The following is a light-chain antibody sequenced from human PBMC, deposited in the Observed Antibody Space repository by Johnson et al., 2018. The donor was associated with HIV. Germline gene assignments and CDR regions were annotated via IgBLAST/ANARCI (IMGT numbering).Light chain of an antibody. CDR3: GTWASSLSAGDV. CDR2: DNN. Sequence: QSVLTQPPSVSAAPGQKVTVSCSGSSSNIGNNYVSWYQQLPRTAPKLLIYDNNKRPSGIPDRFSGSKSGTSATLGITGLQTGDEADYYCGTWASSLSAGDVFGTGTKVTVL. J-gene: IGLJ1*01. V-gene: IGLV1-51*01. CDR1: SSNIGNNY.